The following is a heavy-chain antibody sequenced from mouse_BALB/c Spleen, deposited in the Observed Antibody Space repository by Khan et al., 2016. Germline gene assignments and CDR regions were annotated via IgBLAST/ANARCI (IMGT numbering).Heavy chain of an antibody. J-gene: IGHJ4*01. Sequence: EVELVESGGGLVKPGGSLKLSCAASGFAFSSYDMSWVRQTPEKRLEWVAYISSGGGSTYYPDTVKGRFTISRDNAKNTLYLQMSSRKSEDTAMYYCARQGGLRLYYYAMDYWGQGPSVTVSS. V-gene: IGHV5-12-1*01. CDR2: ISSGGGST. CDR3: ARQGGLRLYYYAMDY. D-gene: IGHD1-2*01. CDR1: GFAFSSYD.